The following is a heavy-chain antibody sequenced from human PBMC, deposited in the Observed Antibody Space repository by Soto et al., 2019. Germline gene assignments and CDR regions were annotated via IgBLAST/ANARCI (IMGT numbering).Heavy chain of an antibody. CDR2: FDPEDGET. CDR1: GYTFTSYA. V-gene: IGHV1-24*01. CDR3: ATEVVVARPYGMDV. D-gene: IGHD2-15*01. J-gene: IGHJ6*02. Sequence: ASVKVSCKASGYTFTSYAMHWVRQAPGKGLEWMGGFDPEDGETIYAQKFQGRVTMTEDTSTDTAYMELSSLRSEDTAVYYCATEVVVARPYGMDVWGQGTTVTVSS.